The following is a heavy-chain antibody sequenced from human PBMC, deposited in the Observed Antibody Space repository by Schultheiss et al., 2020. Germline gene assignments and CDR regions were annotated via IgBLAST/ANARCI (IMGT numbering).Heavy chain of an antibody. CDR1: GGTFSSYA. CDR3: ARVIGTTPGFDY. D-gene: IGHD2/OR15-2a*01. V-gene: IGHV1-18*01. CDR2: ISAYNGNT. J-gene: IGHJ4*02. Sequence: ASVKVSCKASGGTFSSYAISWVRQAPGQGLEWMGWISAYNGNTNYAQKLQGRVTMTTDTSTSTAYMELRSLRSDDTAVYYCARVIGTTPGFDYWGQGTLVTVSS.